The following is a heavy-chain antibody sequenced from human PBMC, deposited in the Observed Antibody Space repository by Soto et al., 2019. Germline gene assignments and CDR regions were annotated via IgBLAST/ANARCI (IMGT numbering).Heavy chain of an antibody. CDR3: ATLAYYDFWSGYYTVMRGNDYYYGMDV. Sequence: GASVKVSCKASGGTFSSYAISWVRQAPGQGLEWMGGIIPIFGTANYAQKFQGRVTITADESTSTAYMELSSLRSEDTAVYYCATLAYYDFWSGYYTVMRGNDYYYGMDVWGQGTTVTVS. CDR1: GGTFSSYA. D-gene: IGHD3-3*01. J-gene: IGHJ6*02. V-gene: IGHV1-69*13. CDR2: IIPIFGTA.